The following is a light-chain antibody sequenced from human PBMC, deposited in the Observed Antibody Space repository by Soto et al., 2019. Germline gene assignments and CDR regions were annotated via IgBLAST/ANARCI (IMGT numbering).Light chain of an antibody. CDR1: SSDVGGYNF. Sequence: QSALTQPASVXGSPGQSITISCTGTSSDVGGYNFVSWYQHHPGKAPKLIIYDVNNRPSGVSNRFSGSKSGNTASLTISGLQAEDEADYYCTSYKTSSTYVFGTGTKVTVL. V-gene: IGLV2-14*03. CDR3: TSYKTSSTYV. J-gene: IGLJ1*01. CDR2: DVN.